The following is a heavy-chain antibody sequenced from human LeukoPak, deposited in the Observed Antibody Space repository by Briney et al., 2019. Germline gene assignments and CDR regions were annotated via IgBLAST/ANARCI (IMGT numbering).Heavy chain of an antibody. J-gene: IGHJ4*02. CDR2: IIPIFGTA. D-gene: IGHD2-15*01. CDR3: ARAEGGPGFFDY. V-gene: IGHV1-69*13. CDR1: GGTFSSYA. Sequence: SVKVSCKASGGTFSSYAISWVRQAPGQGLEWMGGIIPIFGTANYAQKFQGRVTITADESTSTAYMELSSLRSEDAAVYYCARAEGGPGFFDYWGQGTPVTVSS.